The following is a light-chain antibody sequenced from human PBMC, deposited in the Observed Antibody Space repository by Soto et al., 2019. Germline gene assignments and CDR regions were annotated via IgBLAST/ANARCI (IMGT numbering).Light chain of an antibody. V-gene: IGKV3-20*01. CDR3: QQYGSSPLT. J-gene: IGKJ4*01. Sequence: EIVLTQSPGTLSLSPGERATLSCRASQSVSSSHLAWYQQKPGQAPSLLIYGASSRATGIPDRFSGSGSGTDFTLTISRLEPADFAVYYCQQYGSSPLTFGGGTKVEIK. CDR1: QSVSSSH. CDR2: GAS.